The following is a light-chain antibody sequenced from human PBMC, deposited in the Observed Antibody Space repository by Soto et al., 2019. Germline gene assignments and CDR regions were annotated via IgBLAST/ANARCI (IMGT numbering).Light chain of an antibody. J-gene: IGKJ2*01. CDR1: QGISTY. CDR3: QQLNSDWYA. CDR2: GAS. Sequence: DIPLTQSPSFLSASVGDRVTITCRASQGISTYLAWYLQRPGKAPKLLIYGASTLQSGVPSRFSGSGSGTSFSLTISSLQPEDFGTYYCQQLNSDWYAFGQGTKLEIK. V-gene: IGKV1-9*01.